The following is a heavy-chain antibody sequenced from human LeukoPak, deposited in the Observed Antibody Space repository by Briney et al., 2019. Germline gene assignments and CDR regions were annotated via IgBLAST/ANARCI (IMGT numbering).Heavy chain of an antibody. CDR1: GFTVSSNY. J-gene: IGHJ4*02. Sequence: GGSLRLSCAASGFTVSSNYMSWVRQAPGKGLEWVSVIYGGGSTYYADSVKGRFTISRDNSKNTLYLQMNSLRAEDTAVYYCAKDPFQVCSSTSCPQGWDYWGQGTLVTVSS. D-gene: IGHD2-2*01. V-gene: IGHV3-53*01. CDR2: IYGGGST. CDR3: AKDPFQVCSSTSCPQGWDY.